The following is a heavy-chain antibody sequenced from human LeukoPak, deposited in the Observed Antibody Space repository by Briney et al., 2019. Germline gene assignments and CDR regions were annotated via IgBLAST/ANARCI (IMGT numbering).Heavy chain of an antibody. J-gene: IGHJ4*02. V-gene: IGHV4-59*12. Sequence: SETLSLTCTVSGGSISSYYWSWIRQPPGKGLEWIGYIYYSGSTNYNPSLKSRVTISVDTSKNQFSLKLSSVTAADTAVYYCARDRGYSSGWSFDYWGQGTLVTVSS. CDR3: ARDRGYSSGWSFDY. CDR1: GGSISSYY. CDR2: IYYSGST. D-gene: IGHD6-19*01.